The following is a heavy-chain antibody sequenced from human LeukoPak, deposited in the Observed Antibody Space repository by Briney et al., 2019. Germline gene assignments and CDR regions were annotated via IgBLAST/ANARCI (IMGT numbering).Heavy chain of an antibody. D-gene: IGHD2-2*01. CDR2: IRYKGSNK. CDR3: ATMVVPDY. V-gene: IGHV3-30*02. Sequence: GGPLSLLCAAWGFIFSRYGMLGLPEAPGKGLELVAFIRYKGSNKYYADSVMGRFTISRDNSKNTLYLQMNSLRAEDTAVYYCATMVVPDYWGQGTLVTVSS. J-gene: IGHJ4*02. CDR1: GFIFSRYG.